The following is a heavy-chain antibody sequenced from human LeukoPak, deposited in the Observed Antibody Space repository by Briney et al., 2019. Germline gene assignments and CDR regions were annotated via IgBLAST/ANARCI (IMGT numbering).Heavy chain of an antibody. CDR1: GFTFSIYW. CDR3: ARGGDYLDF. V-gene: IGHV3-7*05. J-gene: IGHJ4*02. Sequence: GGSLRLSCAASGFTFSIYWMSWVRQAPGKGLEWVADIKQDGSEKYYVDSVKGRFTISRDNANNSLYLQMNSLRAEDTAVYYCARGGDYLDFWGQGTLVTVSS. CDR2: IKQDGSEK.